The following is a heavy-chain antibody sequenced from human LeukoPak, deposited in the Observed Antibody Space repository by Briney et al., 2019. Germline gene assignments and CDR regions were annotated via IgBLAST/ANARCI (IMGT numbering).Heavy chain of an antibody. J-gene: IGHJ4*02. CDR3: ASSQGGLWFDY. D-gene: IGHD3-16*01. Sequence: PSETLSLTCAVSGSSISSYYWNWLRQPPGKGLEWIGYIYYSGSTNYNPSLKSRVTISVDTSKNQFSLRLSSVTAADTAVYYCASSQGGLWFDYWGQGTLVTVSS. CDR2: IYYSGST. CDR1: GSSISSYY. V-gene: IGHV4-59*01.